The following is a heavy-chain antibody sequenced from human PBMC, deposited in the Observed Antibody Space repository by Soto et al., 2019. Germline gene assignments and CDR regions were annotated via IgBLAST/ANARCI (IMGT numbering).Heavy chain of an antibody. J-gene: IGHJ4*02. CDR1: GFTFSSYE. D-gene: IGHD1-1*01. CDR3: ARDPMPTAF. Sequence: GGSLRLSCAASGFTFSSYEMNWVRQAPGKGLEWVSYISSSGSTIYYADSVKGRFTISRDNAKNSLYLQMNILRAEDTAVYYCARDPMPTAFWGQGTLVTVSS. V-gene: IGHV3-48*03. CDR2: ISSSGSTI.